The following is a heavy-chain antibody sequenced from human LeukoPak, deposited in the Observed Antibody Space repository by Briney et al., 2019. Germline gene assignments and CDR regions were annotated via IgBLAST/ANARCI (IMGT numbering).Heavy chain of an antibody. CDR2: IYYSGST. V-gene: IGHV4-59*01. Sequence: SETLSLTCTVSGGSLSSYYWGWIRQPPGKGLEWIGYIYYSGSTNYNPSLKSRVTISVDPSKNQFSLKLSSVTAADTAVYYCASLAYCSSTSCYEQDVWGQGTTVTVSS. CDR1: GGSLSSYY. J-gene: IGHJ6*02. CDR3: ASLAYCSSTSCYEQDV. D-gene: IGHD2-2*01.